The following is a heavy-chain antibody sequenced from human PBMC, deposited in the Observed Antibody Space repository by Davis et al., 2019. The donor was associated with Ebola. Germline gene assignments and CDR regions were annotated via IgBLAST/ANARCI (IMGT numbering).Heavy chain of an antibody. Sequence: MPSETLSLTCAVSGGSISSSNWWSWVRQPPGKGLEWIGEIYHSGSTNYNPSLKSRVTISVDKSKNQLSLKLSSVTAADTAVYYCARRITIWNWFDPWGQGTLVTVSS. J-gene: IGHJ5*02. CDR3: ARRITIWNWFDP. V-gene: IGHV4-4*02. CDR2: IYHSGST. CDR1: GGSISSSNW. D-gene: IGHD3-3*01.